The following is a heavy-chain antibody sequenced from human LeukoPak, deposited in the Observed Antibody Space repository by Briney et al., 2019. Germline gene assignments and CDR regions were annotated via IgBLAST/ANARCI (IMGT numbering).Heavy chain of an antibody. CDR2: FDPEDGET. CDR3: ATASQFLYGMDV. Sequence: GASVKVSCKVSGYTLTELSMHWVRQAPGKGLEWMGGFDPEDGETIYAQKFQGRVTMTEDTSTDTAYMELSSLRSKDTAVYYCATASQFLYGMDVWGQGTTVTVSS. V-gene: IGHV1-24*01. J-gene: IGHJ6*02. CDR1: GYTLTELS. D-gene: IGHD6-19*01.